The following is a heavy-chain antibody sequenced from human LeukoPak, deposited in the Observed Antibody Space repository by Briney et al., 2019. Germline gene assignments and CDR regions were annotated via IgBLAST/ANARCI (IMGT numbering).Heavy chain of an antibody. CDR3: ARCDSYSSSWSRQFDY. CDR2: ISGNGGST. Sequence: GGSLRLSCAASGFTFSSYATYAMTWVRQAPGKGLEWVSAISGNGGSTYYADSVKGRFTISRDNSKNSLYLQMDSLRAEDTAVYYCARCDSYSSSWSRQFDYWGQGTLVIVSS. V-gene: IGHV3-23*01. CDR1: GFTFSSYA. J-gene: IGHJ4*02. D-gene: IGHD6-13*01.